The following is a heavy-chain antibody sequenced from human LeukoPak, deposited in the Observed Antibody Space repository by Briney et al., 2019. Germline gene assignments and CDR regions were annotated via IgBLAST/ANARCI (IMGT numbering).Heavy chain of an antibody. D-gene: IGHD2-21*01. CDR1: GFTFSSYS. CDR2: VSSSSSTI. CDR3: AREWGTYCGGDCHLDY. V-gene: IGHV3-48*01. Sequence: GGSLRLSYAASGFTFSSYSMNWVRQAPGKGLEWVSYVSSSSSTIYYADSVKGRFTISRDNAKNSLYLQMNSLRAEDTAVYYCAREWGTYCGGDCHLDYWGQGTLVTVSS. J-gene: IGHJ4*02.